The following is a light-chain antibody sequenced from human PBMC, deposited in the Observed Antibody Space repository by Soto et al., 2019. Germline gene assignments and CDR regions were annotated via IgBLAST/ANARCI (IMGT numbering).Light chain of an antibody. CDR1: SSDIGDYKY. Sequence: QSALTQPASVSGAPGQSVTISCTGTSSDIGDYKYVSWYQKHPGRAPKALIYEVSNRPSNVSLRVSGSKSGTTAFLTISGPQADDEADYSCSSFINRSTIVFGSGTKLTVL. CDR3: SSFINRSTIV. J-gene: IGLJ1*01. V-gene: IGLV2-14*01. CDR2: EVS.